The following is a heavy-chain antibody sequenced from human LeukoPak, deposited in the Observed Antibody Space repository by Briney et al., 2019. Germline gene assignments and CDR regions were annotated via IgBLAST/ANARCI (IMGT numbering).Heavy chain of an antibody. D-gene: IGHD1-26*01. CDR2: IIPIFGTA. V-gene: IGHV1-69*05. J-gene: IGHJ4*02. CDR1: VGTFSSYA. Sequence: ASVTVSCKASVGTFSSYAISWVRQAPGQELEWMGGIIPIFGTANYAQKFQGRVTITTDESTSTAYMELSSLRSEDTAGYYCARVPPYSGSLLLIWGQGTLVTVSS. CDR3: ARVPPYSGSLLLI.